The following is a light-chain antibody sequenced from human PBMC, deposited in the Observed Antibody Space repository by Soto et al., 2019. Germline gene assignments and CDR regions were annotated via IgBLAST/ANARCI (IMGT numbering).Light chain of an antibody. Sequence: EIVMTQSPATLSVSPGERATLSCRASQSVSSNLAWYQQKPGQAPRLLIYDASTRATGIPARFSGSGSGTEFTLTISSLQPEDFAVYYCQQYNNWPLTFGGGTNVEIK. CDR3: QQYNNWPLT. CDR2: DAS. CDR1: QSVSSN. J-gene: IGKJ4*01. V-gene: IGKV3-15*01.